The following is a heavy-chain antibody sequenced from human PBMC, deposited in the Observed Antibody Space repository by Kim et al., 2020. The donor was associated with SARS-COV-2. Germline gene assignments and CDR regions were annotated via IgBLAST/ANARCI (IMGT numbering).Heavy chain of an antibody. J-gene: IGHJ6*02. Sequence: SVKGRFTISRDNSKNTLYLQMSSLRAEDTAVYYCARVDTAMVRRGYGMDVWGQGTTVTVSS. CDR3: ARVDTAMVRRGYGMDV. V-gene: IGHV3-30*15. D-gene: IGHD5-18*01.